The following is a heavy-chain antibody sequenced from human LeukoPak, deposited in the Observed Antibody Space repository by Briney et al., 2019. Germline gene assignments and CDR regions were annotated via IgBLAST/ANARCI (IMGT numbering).Heavy chain of an antibody. CDR1: GYTFTSYG. V-gene: IGHV1-18*01. CDR3: ARVGTGTTVDPNFDY. J-gene: IGHJ4*02. D-gene: IGHD1-1*01. CDR2: ISAYNGNT. Sequence: ASVKVSCKASGYTFTSYGISWVRQAPGQGLEWMGWISAYNGNTNYAQKLQGRVTMTTDTSTSTAYMELRSLRSDDTAVYYCARVGTGTTVDPNFDYCGQGTLVTVSS.